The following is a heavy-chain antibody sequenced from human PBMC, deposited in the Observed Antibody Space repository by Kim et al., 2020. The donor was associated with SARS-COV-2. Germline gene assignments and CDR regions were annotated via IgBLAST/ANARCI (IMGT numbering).Heavy chain of an antibody. J-gene: IGHJ4*02. Sequence: SETLSLTCTVSGGSISSSSYYWGWIRQPPGKGLEWIGSIYYSGSTYYNPSLKSRVTISVDTSKNQFSLKLSSVTAADTAVYYCATADPYDSSGSHLDYWGQGTLVTVSS. CDR2: IYYSGST. D-gene: IGHD3-22*01. CDR1: GGSISSSSYY. V-gene: IGHV4-39*01. CDR3: ATADPYDSSGSHLDY.